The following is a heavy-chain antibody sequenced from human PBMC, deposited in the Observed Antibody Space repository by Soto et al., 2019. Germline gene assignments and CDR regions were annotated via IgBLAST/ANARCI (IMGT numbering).Heavy chain of an antibody. CDR1: GGTFSSYA. J-gene: IGHJ4*02. D-gene: IGHD3-22*01. CDR3: ARYDSSGYAHFDY. CDR2: IIPIFGTA. V-gene: IGHV1-69*13. Sequence: SVKVSCKASGGTFSSYAISWVRQSPGQGLEWMGGIIPIFGTANYAQKFQGRVTITADESTSTAYMELSSLRSEDTAVYYCARYDSSGYAHFDYWGQGTLVTVSS.